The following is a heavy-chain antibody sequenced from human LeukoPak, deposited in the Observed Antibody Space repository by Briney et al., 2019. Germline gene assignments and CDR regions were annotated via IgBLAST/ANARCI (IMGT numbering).Heavy chain of an antibody. D-gene: IGHD2-2*01. J-gene: IGHJ6*03. CDR2: IWYDGSNK. V-gene: IGHV3-33*01. Sequence: GGSRRLSCAASGFTFSSYGMHWVRHAPGKGLEWVAVIWYDGSNKHYADSVKGRFTISRDNSKHTMYLQMNSLTAEDPPVYYCARAGHGEPAGFGYYYYMDVWGKGTTVPVSS. CDR1: GFTFSSYG. CDR3: ARAGHGEPAGFGYYYYMDV.